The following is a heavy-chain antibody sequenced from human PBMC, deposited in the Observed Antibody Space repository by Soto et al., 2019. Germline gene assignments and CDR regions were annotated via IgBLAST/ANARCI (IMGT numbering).Heavy chain of an antibody. CDR3: ARRRDSTSWFLFDF. J-gene: IGHJ4*02. V-gene: IGHV3-21*01. CDR1: GFTFGHVS. Sequence: EVQLVESGGGLVKPGESLRLSCAASGFTFGHVSMTWVRQAQGKGLEWVAFISFSGDYIYYADSVKGRFTISRDNAGNSLYLQMNSLRVEDTAVYYCARRRDSTSWFLFDFWGLGTLVTVSS. D-gene: IGHD3-10*01. CDR2: ISFSGDYI.